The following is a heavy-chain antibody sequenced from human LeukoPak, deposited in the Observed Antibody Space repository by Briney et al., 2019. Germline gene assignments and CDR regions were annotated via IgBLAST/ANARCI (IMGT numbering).Heavy chain of an antibody. CDR3: ARRLVGAIDVFDI. D-gene: IGHD1-26*01. J-gene: IGHJ3*02. CDR1: GFTFSNYG. Sequence: GSLTLSCVASGFTFSNYGMTWIRQPPGKGLEWIGYIFYRRSANINTSLKSRVSISVDTSKNQFSLKLDSVTTADTAVYYCARRLVGAIDVFDIWGQGTMVTVSS. V-gene: IGHV4-59*01. CDR2: IFYRRSA.